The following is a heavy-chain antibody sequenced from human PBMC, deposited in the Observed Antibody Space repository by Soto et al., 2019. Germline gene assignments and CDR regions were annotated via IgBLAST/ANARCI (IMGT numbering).Heavy chain of an antibody. Sequence: ESGGGVVQPGRSLRLSCAASGFTFSSYGMHWVRQAPGKGLEWVAVIWYDGSNKYYADSVKGRFTISRDNSKNTLYLQMNSLRAEDTAVYYCARDPQTATIFGVVNNYYYYYMDVWGKGTTVTVSS. V-gene: IGHV3-33*01. CDR1: GFTFSSYG. CDR2: IWYDGSNK. CDR3: ARDPQTATIFGVVNNYYYYYMDV. J-gene: IGHJ6*03. D-gene: IGHD3-3*01.